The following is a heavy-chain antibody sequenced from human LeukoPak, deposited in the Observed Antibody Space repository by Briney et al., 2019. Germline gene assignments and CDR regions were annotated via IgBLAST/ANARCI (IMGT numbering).Heavy chain of an antibody. CDR2: IWYDGSNK. V-gene: IGHV3-33*07. J-gene: IGHJ6*03. CDR3: ARARGWQPNYYYYYMDV. CDR1: GFTFNSYA. Sequence: GGSLRLSCIPSGFTFNSYAMFWVRQAPGKGLEWVSLIWYDGSNKYYADSVKGRFTVSRDNSKNTLYLQMNSLRAEDTAVYYCARARGWQPNYYYYYMDVWGTGTTVTVSS. D-gene: IGHD2-15*01.